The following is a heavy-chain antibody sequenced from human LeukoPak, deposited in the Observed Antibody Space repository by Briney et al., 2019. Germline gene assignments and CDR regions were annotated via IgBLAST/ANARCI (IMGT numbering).Heavy chain of an antibody. V-gene: IGHV3-30*02. CDR3: AKGDDYGANTRLPKYNWFDP. CDR2: IRYDANNK. J-gene: IGHJ5*02. CDR1: GFTFTTCA. D-gene: IGHD4-23*01. Sequence: PGGPLRLFCAASGFTFTTCAMHWVRQAPGKGLEWVAYIRYDANNKNYADSVKGRFTISRDNSKDMLYLQMNSLRPEDTAVYYCAKGDDYGANTRLPKYNWFDPWGQGTLVTVSS.